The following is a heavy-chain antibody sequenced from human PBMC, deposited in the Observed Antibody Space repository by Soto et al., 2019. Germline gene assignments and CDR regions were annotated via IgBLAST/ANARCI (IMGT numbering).Heavy chain of an antibody. CDR2: ISYDGSNK. D-gene: IGHD2-21*02. CDR3: ASPIWTADAFDI. V-gene: IGHV3-30-3*01. Sequence: QVQLVESGGGVVKPGRSLRLSCAASGFTFSSYAMHWFRQVPGKGLEWVAVISYDGSNKYYADSVKGRFTISRDNSKNTLYLQMNSLRAEDTAVYYCASPIWTADAFDIWGQGTMVTVSS. CDR1: GFTFSSYA. J-gene: IGHJ3*02.